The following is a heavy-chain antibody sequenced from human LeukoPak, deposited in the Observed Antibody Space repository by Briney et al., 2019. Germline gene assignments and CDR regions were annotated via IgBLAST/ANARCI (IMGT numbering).Heavy chain of an antibody. CDR2: ISDSGGST. CDR3: AKSRYDFWSGGDY. D-gene: IGHD3-3*01. J-gene: IGHJ4*02. Sequence: AGSLRLSCAASGFTFSTYAMSWVRQAPGKVLDWVSTISDSGGSTYYADSVKGRFTISRDNSKNTLYLQMNSLRVEDTAIYYCAKSRYDFWSGGDYWGQGTLVTVSS. V-gene: IGHV3-23*01. CDR1: GFTFSTYA.